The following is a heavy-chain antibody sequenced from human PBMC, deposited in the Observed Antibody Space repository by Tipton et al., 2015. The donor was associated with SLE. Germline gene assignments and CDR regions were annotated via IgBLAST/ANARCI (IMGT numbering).Heavy chain of an antibody. CDR1: GFTLSNYA. D-gene: IGHD3-3*01. J-gene: IGHJ5*02. V-gene: IGHV3-30*04. CDR2: MSYDGSYK. CDR3: ARGSPFMEWERNWFDP. Sequence: SLRLSCAASGFTLSNYAMHWVRQAPGKGLEWVAVMSYDGSYKYYADSVKGRFTISRDNSKNTLYLEMNSLRTEDTAVYYCARGSPFMEWERNWFDPWGQGTLVTVSS.